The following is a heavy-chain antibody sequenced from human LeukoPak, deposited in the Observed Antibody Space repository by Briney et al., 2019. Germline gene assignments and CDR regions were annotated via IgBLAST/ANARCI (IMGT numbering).Heavy chain of an antibody. CDR3: AREGRAGGNSNLYFDL. J-gene: IGHJ2*01. Sequence: RPGGSLRLSCAASGFSVSSNYMSWVRQAPGKGLEWVSVIYSGDNTYYADSVRGRFTISRDNSKNTLYLQMNSLRVEDTAVYYCAREGRAGGNSNLYFDLWGRGTLVTVSS. D-gene: IGHD4-23*01. V-gene: IGHV3-53*01. CDR2: IYSGDNT. CDR1: GFSVSSNY.